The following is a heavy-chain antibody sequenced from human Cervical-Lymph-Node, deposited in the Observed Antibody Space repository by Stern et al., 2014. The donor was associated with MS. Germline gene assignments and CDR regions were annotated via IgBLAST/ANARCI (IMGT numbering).Heavy chain of an antibody. CDR1: GGTFSTQA. V-gene: IGHV1-69*01. Sequence: QLVQSGAEVKKPGSSVKVSCKASGGTFSTQAINWVRQAPGQGLEWEGGIIPIFGTPNSAHQVQDRVTITTDESTSTAYMDLSSLRSEDTAVYYCATPSTVTVGGMDVWGQGTTVTVSS. CDR2: IIPIFGTP. CDR3: ATPSTVTVGGMDV. D-gene: IGHD4-17*01. J-gene: IGHJ6*02.